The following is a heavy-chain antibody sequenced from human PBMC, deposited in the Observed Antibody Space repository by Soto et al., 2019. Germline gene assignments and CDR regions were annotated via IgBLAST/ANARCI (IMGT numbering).Heavy chain of an antibody. D-gene: IGHD3-16*01. Sequence: GGSLRLSCAASGFTVSSNYMSWVRQAPGKGLEWVSVIYSGGSTYYADSVKGRFTISRDNSKNTLYLQMNSLRAEDTAVYYCARDLRNQGVLYYYYYMDVWGKGTTVTVSS. CDR1: GFTVSSNY. CDR2: IYSGGST. J-gene: IGHJ6*03. CDR3: ARDLRNQGVLYYYYYMDV. V-gene: IGHV3-66*01.